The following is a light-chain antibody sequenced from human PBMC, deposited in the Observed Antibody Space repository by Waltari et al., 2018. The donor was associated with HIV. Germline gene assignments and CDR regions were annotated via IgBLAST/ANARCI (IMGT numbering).Light chain of an antibody. V-gene: IGLV2-14*03. J-gene: IGLJ2*01. Sequence: HSALTPPAAVSGSPGQSISIPCTGTSSEVGGYNYVSWYRLHPGEVPKLMIFDVNNRPSGVSNRFSGSKSGNTASLTISGLQVEDEADYYCSSYTSSSIVIFGGGTKVTVL. CDR3: SSYTSSSIVI. CDR1: SSEVGGYNY. CDR2: DVN.